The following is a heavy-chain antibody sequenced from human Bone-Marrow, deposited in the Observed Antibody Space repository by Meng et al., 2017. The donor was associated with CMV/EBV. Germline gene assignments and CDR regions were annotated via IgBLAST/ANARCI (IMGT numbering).Heavy chain of an antibody. CDR3: ATLPGVGAYGGDAFDI. CDR1: GFTFSSYA. V-gene: IGHV3-23*03. Sequence: GESLKISCAASGFTFSSYAMSWVRQAPGKGLEWVSVIYSGGSSTYYADSVKGRFTISRDNAKNSLYLQMNSLRAEDTAVYYCATLPGVGAYGGDAFDIWGQGTMVTVSS. CDR2: IYSGGSST. D-gene: IGHD1-26*01. J-gene: IGHJ3*02.